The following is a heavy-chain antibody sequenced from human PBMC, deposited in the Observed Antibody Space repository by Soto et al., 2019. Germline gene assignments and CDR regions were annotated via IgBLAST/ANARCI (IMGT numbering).Heavy chain of an antibody. CDR3: AREDSIIIPAVSDF. Sequence: GGTPRLSCTVSGFAFNNYGINWVRQAPGKVLEXVSXXSXXDXTXXXDXXXGRFTISRDNAKNSVSLQMNTLRVEDTAVYYCAREDSIIIPAVSDFWGQGTLVTVSS. D-gene: IGHD2-2*01. CDR2: XSXXDXT. J-gene: IGHJ4*02. V-gene: IGHV3-21*01. CDR1: GFAFNNYG.